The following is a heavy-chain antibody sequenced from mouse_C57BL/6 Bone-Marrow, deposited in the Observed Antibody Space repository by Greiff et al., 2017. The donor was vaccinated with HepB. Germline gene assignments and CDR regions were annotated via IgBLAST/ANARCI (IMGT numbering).Heavy chain of an antibody. CDR2: INPSTGGT. J-gene: IGHJ3*01. D-gene: IGHD1-1*02. CDR1: GYSFTGYY. CDR3: ALWSFAY. Sequence: EVQLQQSGPELVKPGASVKISCKASGYSFTGYYMNWVKQSPEKSLEWIGEINPSTGGTTYNQKFKAKATLTVDKSSSTAYMQLKSLTSEDSAVYYCALWSFAYWGQWTLVTVSA. V-gene: IGHV1-42*01.